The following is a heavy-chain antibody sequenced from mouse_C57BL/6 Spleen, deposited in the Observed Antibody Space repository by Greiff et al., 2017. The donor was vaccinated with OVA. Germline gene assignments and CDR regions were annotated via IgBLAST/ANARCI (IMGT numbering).Heavy chain of an antibody. Sequence: VQLVESGPGLVAPSQSLSITCTASGFSLTSYAISWVRQPPGKGLEWLGVIWTGGGTNYNSALKSRLSISKDNSKSQVFLKMNSLQTDDTARYYCARNSPYYGSTHWYFDVWGTGTTVTVSS. CDR3: ARNSPYYGSTHWYFDV. CDR1: GFSLTSYA. V-gene: IGHV2-9-1*01. CDR2: IWTGGGT. J-gene: IGHJ1*03. D-gene: IGHD1-1*01.